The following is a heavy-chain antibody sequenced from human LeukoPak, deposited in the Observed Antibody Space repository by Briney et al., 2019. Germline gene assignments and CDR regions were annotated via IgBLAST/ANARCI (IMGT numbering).Heavy chain of an antibody. Sequence: PSETLSLTCTVSGGSISSYYWSWIRQPPGKGLEWIGYVYYSGSTNYNPSLKSRATISVDTSKNQFSLKLSSVTAADTAVYYCATAVKGWFDPWGQGTLVTVSS. D-gene: IGHD6-19*01. CDR3: ATAVKGWFDP. CDR1: GGSISSYY. V-gene: IGHV4-59*01. CDR2: VYYSGST. J-gene: IGHJ5*02.